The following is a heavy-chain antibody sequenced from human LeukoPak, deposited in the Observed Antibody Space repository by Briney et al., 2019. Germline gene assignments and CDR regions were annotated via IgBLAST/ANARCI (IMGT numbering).Heavy chain of an antibody. Sequence: SETLSLTCTVSGGSISSGSYYWNWIRQPAGRGLEWIGRIYTSGSTNYNPSLKSRVTISVDTSKNQFSLKLSSVTAADTAVYYCAREDYYGSGDDYWGQGTLVTVSS. V-gene: IGHV4-61*02. CDR3: AREDYYGSGDDY. CDR2: IYTSGST. J-gene: IGHJ4*02. CDR1: GGSISSGSYY. D-gene: IGHD3-10*01.